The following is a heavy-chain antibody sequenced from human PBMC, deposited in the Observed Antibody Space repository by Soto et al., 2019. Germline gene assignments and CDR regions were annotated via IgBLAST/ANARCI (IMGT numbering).Heavy chain of an antibody. J-gene: IGHJ4*02. CDR3: VRDRGFTVTTGVYFDY. D-gene: IGHD4-4*01. Sequence: AGGSLRLSCAASGFTFSSYAMHWVRQAPGKGLEWVAVISYDGSNKYYADSVKGRFTISRDNSKNTLYLQMNSLRAEDTAVYYCVRDRGFTVTTGVYFDYWGEGTLVTVSS. CDR2: ISYDGSNK. V-gene: IGHV3-30-3*01. CDR1: GFTFSSYA.